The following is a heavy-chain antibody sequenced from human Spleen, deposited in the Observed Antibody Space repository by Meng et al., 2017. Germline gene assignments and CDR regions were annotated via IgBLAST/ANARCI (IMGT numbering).Heavy chain of an antibody. CDR1: GGSILNSNW. D-gene: IGHD5-12*01. V-gene: IGHV4-4*02. J-gene: IGHJ5*02. Sequence: QVQLQESGPGLVKPSGTLSLTCAVSGGSILNSNWWSWVRQFPGKGLEWIGDIFYTGTTNYNPSLKRRVTISVDKSKHQFSLILTSVTAADTATYYCAGVDVDIGVPSWGQGTLVTVSS. CDR2: IFYTGTT. CDR3: AGVDVDIGVPS.